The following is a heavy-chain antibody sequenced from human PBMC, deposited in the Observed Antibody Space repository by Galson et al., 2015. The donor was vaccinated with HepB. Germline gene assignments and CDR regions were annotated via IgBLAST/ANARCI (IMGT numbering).Heavy chain of an antibody. CDR2: IVWDGGRT. CDR3: ARGLSLWFGEVYGYFDY. J-gene: IGHJ4*02. CDR1: GFTFDDYA. V-gene: IGHV3-43D*03. Sequence: SLRLSCAASGFTFDDYAMHWVRQAPGKGLEWVSLIVWDGGRTYYADSVKGRFTISRDNTKDSLYLQMSSLRAEDTALYYCARGLSLWFGEVYGYFDYWGQGTLVTVSS. D-gene: IGHD3-10*01.